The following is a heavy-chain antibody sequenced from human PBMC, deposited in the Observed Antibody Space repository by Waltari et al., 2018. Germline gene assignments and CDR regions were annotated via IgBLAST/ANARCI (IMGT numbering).Heavy chain of an antibody. CDR3: AKDLYSGSDNRIFDF. CDR2: INWDSSDT. D-gene: IGHD1-26*01. Sequence: EVQLLESGGGLVQPGRSLRLSCSASGFNFDAYAVHWVRQAPGKGLEWVSGINWDSSDTAYADSVKGRFTISRDNAKNSLYLQMNSLRTEDTAFYYCAKDLYSGSDNRIFDFWGQGTLVTVSS. CDR1: GFNFDAYA. J-gene: IGHJ4*02. V-gene: IGHV3-9*01.